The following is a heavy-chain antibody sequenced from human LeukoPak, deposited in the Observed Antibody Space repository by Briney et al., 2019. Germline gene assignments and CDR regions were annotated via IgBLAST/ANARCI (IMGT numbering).Heavy chain of an antibody. D-gene: IGHD3-9*01. CDR2: INPNSGGT. V-gene: IGHV1-2*02. J-gene: IGHJ4*02. Sequence: GASVKVSCKASGYTFTGYYMHWVRQAPGQGLEWMGWINPNSGGTNYAQKFQGRVTMTRDTSISTAYMELSRLRSDDTAVYYCARGRSNFDLLHDYWGQGTLVTVSS. CDR1: GYTFTGYY. CDR3: ARGRSNFDLLHDY.